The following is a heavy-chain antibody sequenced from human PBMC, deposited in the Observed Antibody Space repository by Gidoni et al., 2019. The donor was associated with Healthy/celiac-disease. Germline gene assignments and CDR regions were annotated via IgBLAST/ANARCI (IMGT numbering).Heavy chain of an antibody. J-gene: IGHJ3*02. CDR1: GFTFSSYS. CDR2: LRSSSCTI. Sequence: EVQLVESGGGVVQPGGSVRLSGAASGFTFSSYSMNWVRQAPGKGLDWFSYLRSSSCTISYAASVTVRFTISRDNAKNSLYLQMNSLRAEDTAVYYCARVHPAFDIWGQGTMVTVSS. CDR3: ARVHPAFDI. V-gene: IGHV3-48*01.